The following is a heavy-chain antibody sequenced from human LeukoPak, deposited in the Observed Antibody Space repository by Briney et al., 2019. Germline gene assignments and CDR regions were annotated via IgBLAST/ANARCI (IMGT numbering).Heavy chain of an antibody. J-gene: IGHJ5*02. CDR3: ARDEQQKGFDP. Sequence: SETLSLTCAVYGGSFSGYYWSWIRQPPGKGLEWIGEVNHSGSTNYNPSLKSRITISLDTSKNQFSLKLSSVTAADTAVYYCARDEQQKGFDPWGQGTLVTVSS. D-gene: IGHD6-13*01. CDR2: VNHSGST. CDR1: GGSFSGYY. V-gene: IGHV4-34*01.